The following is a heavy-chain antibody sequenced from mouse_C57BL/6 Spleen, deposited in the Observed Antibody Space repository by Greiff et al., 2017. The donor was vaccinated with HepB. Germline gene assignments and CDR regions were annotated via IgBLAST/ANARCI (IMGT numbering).Heavy chain of an antibody. D-gene: IGHD1-1*01. CDR3: ARSGTTVVATDC. CDR2: INPNNGGT. J-gene: IGHJ2*01. CDR1: GYTFTDYY. Sequence: EVKLMESGPELVQPGASVKISCKASGYTFTDYYMNWVKQSHGKSLEWIGDINPNNGGTSYNQKFKGKATLTVDKSSSTAYMELRSLTSEDSAVYYCARSGTTVVATDCWGQGTTLTVSS. V-gene: IGHV1-26*01.